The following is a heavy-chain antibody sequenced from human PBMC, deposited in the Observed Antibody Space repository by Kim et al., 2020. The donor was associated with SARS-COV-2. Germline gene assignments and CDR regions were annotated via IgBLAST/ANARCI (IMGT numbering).Heavy chain of an antibody. V-gene: IGHV4-34*01. Sequence: SETLSLTCAVYGGSFSGYYWSWIRQPPGKGLEWIGEINHSGSTNYNPSLKSRVTISVDTSKNQFSLKLSSVTAADTAVYYCARNRPYSSSWYVKNYYYYYGMDVWGQGTTVTVSS. CDR3: ARNRPYSSSWYVKNYYYYYGMDV. J-gene: IGHJ6*02. CDR2: INHSGST. D-gene: IGHD6-13*01. CDR1: GGSFSGYY.